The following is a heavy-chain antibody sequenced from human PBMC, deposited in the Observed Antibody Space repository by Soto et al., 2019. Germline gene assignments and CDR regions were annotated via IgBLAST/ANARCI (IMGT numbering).Heavy chain of an antibody. CDR2: IIPILGIA. J-gene: IGHJ4*02. CDR1: GGTFSSYT. D-gene: IGHD3-10*01. CDR3: ESMVDGVDY. Sequence: QVQLVQSGAEVKKPGSSVKVSCKASGGTFSSYTISWVRQAPGQGLEWMGRIIPILGIANYAQKFQGRVTIIADKSTSTAYMELSSLRSEDTAVYYCESMVDGVDYWGQGTLVTVSS. V-gene: IGHV1-69*02.